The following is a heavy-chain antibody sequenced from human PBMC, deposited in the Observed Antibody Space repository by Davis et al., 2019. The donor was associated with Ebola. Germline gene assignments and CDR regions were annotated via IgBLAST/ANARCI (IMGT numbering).Heavy chain of an antibody. D-gene: IGHD6-19*01. V-gene: IGHV4-59*01. CDR2: IYYRGST. CDR3: ARGSKWLVRDYYYYYGMDV. Sequence: MPSETLSLTCTVSGGSISSYYWSWIRQPPGTGLEWIGYIYYRGSTNYNPSLKSRVTISVDTSKNQFSLKLSSVTAADTAVYYCARGSKWLVRDYYYYYGMDVWGQGTTVTVSS. CDR1: GGSISSYY. J-gene: IGHJ6*02.